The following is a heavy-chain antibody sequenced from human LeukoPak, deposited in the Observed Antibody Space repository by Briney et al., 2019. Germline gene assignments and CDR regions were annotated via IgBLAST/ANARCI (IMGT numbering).Heavy chain of an antibody. J-gene: IGHJ4*02. V-gene: IGHV3-64D*06. CDR1: GFTFSTYV. CDR3: VRGTGY. CDR2: ISSNGDTT. Sequence: GGSLRLSCSVSGFTFSTYVMHWVRQAPGKGLEYVSAISSNGDTTYYADSVKGRFTISRDNSKNTLYLQMSSLRADDTAVYYCVRGTGYWGQGTLVTVSS.